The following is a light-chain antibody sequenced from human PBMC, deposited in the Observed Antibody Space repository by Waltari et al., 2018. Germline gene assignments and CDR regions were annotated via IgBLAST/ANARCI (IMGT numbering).Light chain of an antibody. J-gene: IGLJ3*02. CDR3: AAWDDSLSGSWL. CDR1: NPNLGSNF. CDR2: RNN. V-gene: IGLV1-47*01. Sequence: QSVLTQSPSASGTPGQRVTISCSGSNPNLGSNFVYWYQQLPGTAPKLLIYRNNQRPSGVPDRFSGSVSGTSASLAISGLRSEDEADYYCAAWDDSLSGSWLFGGGTKLTVL.